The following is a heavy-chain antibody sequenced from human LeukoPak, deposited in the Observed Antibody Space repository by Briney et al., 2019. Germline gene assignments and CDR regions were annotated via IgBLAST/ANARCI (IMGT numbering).Heavy chain of an antibody. CDR1: GGSISISSYY. V-gene: IGHV4-39*01. J-gene: IGHJ3*02. CDR2: IYYSGST. Sequence: PSETLSLTCTVSGGSISISSYYWGWIRQPPGKGLEWIGSIYYSGSTYYNPSLKSRVTISVDTSKNQFYLQLSCVPSEDTAVYYCARGDSSWNAFDIWGQGTMLSVSS. CDR3: ARGDSSWNAFDI. D-gene: IGHD6-13*01.